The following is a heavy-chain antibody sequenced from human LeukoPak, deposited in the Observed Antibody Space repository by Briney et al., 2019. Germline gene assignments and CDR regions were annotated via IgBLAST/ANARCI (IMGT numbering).Heavy chain of an antibody. Sequence: SETLSLTCTVSGGSISSYYWGWIRQPPGKGLEWIGYIYYSGSTNYNPSLKSRVTISVDTSKNQFSLKLSSVTAADTAVYYCARLARRGFEYFQHWGQGTLVTVSS. CDR3: ARLARRGFEYFQH. J-gene: IGHJ1*01. CDR1: GGSISSYY. V-gene: IGHV4-59*08. CDR2: IYYSGST. D-gene: IGHD5-12*01.